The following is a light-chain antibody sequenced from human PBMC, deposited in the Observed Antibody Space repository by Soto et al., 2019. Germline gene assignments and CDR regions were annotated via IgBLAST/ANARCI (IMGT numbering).Light chain of an antibody. V-gene: IGLV1-40*01. CDR1: ASSIAARYD. Sequence: QSVLTQPPSVSGAPGQRVTISCTGTASSIAARYDVHWYQQIPGTAPKLLISGNNNRPSGVPDRFSASKSGISASLAITGLQADDEADYYCKSYDNSLNEWVFGGGTKLTVL. J-gene: IGLJ3*02. CDR2: GNN. CDR3: KSYDNSLNEWV.